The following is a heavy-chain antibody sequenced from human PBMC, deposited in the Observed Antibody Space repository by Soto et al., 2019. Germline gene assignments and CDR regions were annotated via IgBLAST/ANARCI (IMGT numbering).Heavy chain of an antibody. J-gene: IGHJ4*02. V-gene: IGHV3-11*06. CDR2: IVIGSDYT. CDR3: ARLRASSWYMGGYLDY. D-gene: IGHD6-13*01. Sequence: QVQLVESGGGLVKPGGSLRLSCAASGITFSDYYMSWIRQAPGKGLEWVSYIVIGSDYTNYADSVKGRFTISRDNAKNSLYLEMNSLRVEDTAVYYCARLRASSWYMGGYLDYWGQGTLVTVSS. CDR1: GITFSDYY.